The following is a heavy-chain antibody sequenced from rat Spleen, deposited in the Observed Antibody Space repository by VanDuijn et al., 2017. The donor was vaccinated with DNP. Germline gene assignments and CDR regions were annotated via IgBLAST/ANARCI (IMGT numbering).Heavy chain of an antibody. V-gene: IGHV5-27*01. CDR3: ATDRATVPFAY. J-gene: IGHJ3*01. D-gene: IGHD1-1*01. CDR2: ITNSDGST. CDR1: GFIFSNYD. Sequence: EVQLVESGGGLVLPGRSLKLSCAASGFIFSNYDMAWARQAPTKGLEWVASITNSDGSTYYRDSVKGRFTISRDNAKSTLYLQMDSLRSEDTATYYCATDRATVPFAYWGQGTLVTVSS.